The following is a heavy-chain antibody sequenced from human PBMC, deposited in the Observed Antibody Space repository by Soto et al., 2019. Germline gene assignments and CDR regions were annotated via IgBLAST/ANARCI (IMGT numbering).Heavy chain of an antibody. CDR2: ISVYNGNT. CDR1: GYTFSNYG. V-gene: IGHV1-18*01. D-gene: IGHD3-22*01. CDR3: ARAVPYHYDSRGIPRGSYYYYGMDV. J-gene: IGHJ6*02. Sequence: ASVKVSCKASGYTFSNYGISWVRRAPGQGLEWMGWISVYNGNTKSAQKLPGRVTMTTDTSTSTAYMELRSLRSDDTAVYYCARAVPYHYDSRGIPRGSYYYYGMDVWGQGTTVTVSS.